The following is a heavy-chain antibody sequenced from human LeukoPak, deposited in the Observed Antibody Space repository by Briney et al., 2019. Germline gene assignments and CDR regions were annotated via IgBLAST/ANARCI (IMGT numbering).Heavy chain of an antibody. D-gene: IGHD4-17*01. J-gene: IGHJ4*02. CDR2: IYYSGST. CDR3: ARLFPTVTHH. Sequence: SETLSLTCTVPGGSISSSSYYWGWIRQPPGKGLEWIGSIYYSGSTYYNPSLKSRVTISVDTSKNQFSLKLSSVTAADTAVYYCARLFPTVTHHWGQGTLVTVSS. CDR1: GGSISSSSYY. V-gene: IGHV4-39*01.